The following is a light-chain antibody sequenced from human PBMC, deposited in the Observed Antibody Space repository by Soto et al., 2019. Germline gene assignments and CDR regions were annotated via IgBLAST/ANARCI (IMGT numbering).Light chain of an antibody. V-gene: IGKV1-12*02. CDR1: QGMRSW. Sequence: DIQMTQSRSSVSESVGVRVTITGSVCQGMRSWLAWYQQQTGNAPQLLLYTASSLQSGVPSRFSGSGSGTEYTLTISSMQPEDFATYYCQQGNSFPCTFGQGTKVDVK. CDR2: TAS. CDR3: QQGNSFPCT. J-gene: IGKJ1*01.